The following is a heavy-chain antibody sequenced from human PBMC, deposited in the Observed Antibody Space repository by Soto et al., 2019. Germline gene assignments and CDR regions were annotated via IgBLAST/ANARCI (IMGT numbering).Heavy chain of an antibody. V-gene: IGHV3-30-3*01. J-gene: IGHJ4*02. Sequence: QVQLVESGGGVVQPGRSLRLSCAASGFTFSSYAMHWVRQAPGKGLEWVAVISYDGSNKYYADSVKGRFTISRDNSKNTRYLQMNSLRAEDTAVYYCARDTYYYDSSGIFDYWGQGTLVTVSS. CDR3: ARDTYYYDSSGIFDY. CDR2: ISYDGSNK. D-gene: IGHD3-22*01. CDR1: GFTFSSYA.